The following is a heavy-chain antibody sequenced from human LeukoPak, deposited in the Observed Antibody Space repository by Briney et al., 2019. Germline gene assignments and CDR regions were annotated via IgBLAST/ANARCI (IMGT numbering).Heavy chain of an antibody. CDR1: GGSVSSAGCY. V-gene: IGHV4-61*03. CDR2: IYYSGST. J-gene: IGHJ4*02. CDR3: AREPAYYYDSSGYDTDY. D-gene: IGHD3-22*01. Sequence: PSETLSLTCTVSGGSVSSAGCYWSWIRQPPGKGLEWIGYIYYSGSTNYNPSLRSRVTISVDTSKKHFSLKLNSVTTADTAVYYCAREPAYYYDSSGYDTDYWGQGTLVTVSS.